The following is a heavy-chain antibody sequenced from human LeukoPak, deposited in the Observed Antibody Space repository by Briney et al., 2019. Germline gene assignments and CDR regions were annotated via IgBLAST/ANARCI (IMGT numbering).Heavy chain of an antibody. V-gene: IGHV4-59*08. CDR3: ARHTTVVPPHYFDY. D-gene: IGHD4-23*01. CDR1: GGSISSYY. Sequence: PSETLSLTCTVSGGSISSYYWSWIRQPPGKGLEWIGYIYYSGSTNYNPSLKSRVTISQDTSKNQISMKLSSVTAADTDVYYCARHTTVVPPHYFDYWGQGTLVTVSS. CDR2: IYYSGST. J-gene: IGHJ4*02.